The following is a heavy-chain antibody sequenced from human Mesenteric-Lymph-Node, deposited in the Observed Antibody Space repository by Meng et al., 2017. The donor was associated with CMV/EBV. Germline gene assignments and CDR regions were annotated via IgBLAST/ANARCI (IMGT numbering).Heavy chain of an antibody. J-gene: IGHJ6*02. CDR2: ISSRSAYL. D-gene: IGHD4-17*01. CDR3: AKASTVTDYYYYGMDV. Sequence: GESLKISCAASGLTFSSYRMNWVRQAPGTGLEWVSSISSRSAYLYYADSVKGRFTISRDNARSSLYLQMNSLRAEDTSVYYCAKASTVTDYYYYGMDVWGQGTTVTVSS. V-gene: IGHV3-21*06. CDR1: GLTFSSYR.